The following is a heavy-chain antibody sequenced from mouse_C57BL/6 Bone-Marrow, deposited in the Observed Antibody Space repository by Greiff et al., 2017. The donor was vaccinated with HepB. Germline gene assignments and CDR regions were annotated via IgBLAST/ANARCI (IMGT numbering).Heavy chain of an antibody. Sequence: VQLQQPGAELVKPGASVKLSCKASGYTFTSYWMQWVKQRPGQGLEWIGEIDPSDSYTNYNQKFKGKATVTVDTASSTAYMQLSSLTSEDSAVYYCASGGLLLGDYWGQGTSVTVSS. D-gene: IGHD1-1*01. V-gene: IGHV1-50*01. J-gene: IGHJ4*01. CDR2: IDPSDSYT. CDR3: ASGGLLLGDY. CDR1: GYTFTSYW.